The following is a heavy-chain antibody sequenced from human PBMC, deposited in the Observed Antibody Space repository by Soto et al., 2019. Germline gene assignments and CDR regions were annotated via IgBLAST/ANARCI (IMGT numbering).Heavy chain of an antibody. Sequence: EVQLLESGGGLVLPGGSLRLSCAASGFTFNAYAMTWVRQAPGKGLEWVSAIGGSGGNRYYAASVKGRFTISRDNSKDAPDLEKNSPRVEDTAVYYCARVASDYINSVDHWGQGILVTVSS. CDR2: IGGSGGNR. V-gene: IGHV3-23*01. CDR1: GFTFNAYA. CDR3: ARVASDYINSVDH. D-gene: IGHD4-4*01. J-gene: IGHJ4*02.